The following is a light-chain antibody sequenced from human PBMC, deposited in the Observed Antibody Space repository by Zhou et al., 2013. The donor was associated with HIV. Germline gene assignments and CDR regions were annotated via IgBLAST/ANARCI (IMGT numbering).Light chain of an antibody. J-gene: IGKJ3*01. V-gene: IGKV2-28*01. Sequence: DIVMTQSPLSLPVTPGEPASISCRSSQSLLHSNGYNYLDWYLQKPGQSPQLLIYLGSNRASGVPDRFSGSGSGTYFTLKIIRVEAEDVGVYYCMQALXTPVTFGPGTKVDIK. CDR3: MQALXTPVT. CDR2: LGS. CDR1: QSLLHSNGYNY.